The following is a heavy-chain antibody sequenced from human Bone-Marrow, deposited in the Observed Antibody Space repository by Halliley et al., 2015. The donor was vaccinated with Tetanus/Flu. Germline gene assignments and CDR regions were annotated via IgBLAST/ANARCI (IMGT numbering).Heavy chain of an antibody. Sequence: TLSLTCSVSGDSISSYYWSWTRQPPGKGLEWIAYIHDIGHTNYNPSLKSRVTISEDTSKNQFSLNLSSVTAADTAMYYCARHGARFAGYCSAIAFYTLDYWGQVTLVPFSS. D-gene: IGHD2-15*01. CDR2: IHDIGHT. CDR3: ARHGARFAGYCSAIAFYTLDY. J-gene: IGHJ4*02. CDR1: GDSISSYY. V-gene: IGHV4-59*08.